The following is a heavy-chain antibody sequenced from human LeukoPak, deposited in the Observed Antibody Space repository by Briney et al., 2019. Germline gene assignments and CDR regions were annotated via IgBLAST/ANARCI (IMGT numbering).Heavy chain of an antibody. CDR2: ISYDGSNK. D-gene: IGHD1/OR15-1a*01. CDR3: ARVSLTRIKQSVY. Sequence: HPGGSLRLSCAASGFTFSSYGMHWVRQAPGKGLEWVAVISYDGSNKYYADSVKGRFTISRDNSKNTLYLQMNSLRAEDTAVYYCARVSLTRIKQSVYWGHGTLVSVSS. CDR1: GFTFSSYG. J-gene: IGHJ4*01. V-gene: IGHV3-30*03.